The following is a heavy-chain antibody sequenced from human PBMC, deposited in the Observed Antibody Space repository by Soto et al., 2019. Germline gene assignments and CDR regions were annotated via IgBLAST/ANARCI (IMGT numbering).Heavy chain of an antibody. V-gene: IGHV3-23*01. CDR3: AKATATGGGAFDI. D-gene: IGHD2-8*02. Sequence: GGSLRLSCAASGFTCSSYDMSWVRQAPGKGLEWVSTILVGGSTHYPDSVKGRFTISRDNSKNTVFLQTNSLTAGDTAVYYCAKATATGGGAFDIRGQGTMVTVSS. J-gene: IGHJ3*02. CDR2: ILVGGST. CDR1: GFTCSSYD.